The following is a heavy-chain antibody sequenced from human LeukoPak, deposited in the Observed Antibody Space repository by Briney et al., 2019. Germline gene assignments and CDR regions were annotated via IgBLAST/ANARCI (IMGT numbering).Heavy chain of an antibody. CDR3: ARDHSGEFFYYYYGMDV. CDR1: GYTFTGYY. J-gene: IGHJ6*02. CDR2: INPNSGGT. D-gene: IGHD3-10*01. Sequence: ASVKVSCKASGYTFTGYYMHWVRQAPGQGLEWMGWINPNSGGTNYAQKFQGRVTMTRDTSISTAYMELSRLRSDDTAVYYCARDHSGEFFYYYYGMDVWGQGTTVTVSS. V-gene: IGHV1-2*02.